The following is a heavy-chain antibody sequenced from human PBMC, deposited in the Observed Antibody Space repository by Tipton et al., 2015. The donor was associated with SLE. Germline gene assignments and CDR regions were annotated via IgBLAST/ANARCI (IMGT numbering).Heavy chain of an antibody. D-gene: IGHD5-12*01. V-gene: IGHV4-34*12. CDR3: ARLISAYDCNFDY. J-gene: IGHJ4*02. Sequence: TLSLTCSVYGDSLSGQYWSWIRQPPGKGLEWIGEVFRGGSTNYSPSLESRVTITVDTSRNHFSLKLTSVTAADTALYYCARLISAYDCNFDYWGQGTLVTVSS. CDR1: GDSLSGQY. CDR2: VFRGGST.